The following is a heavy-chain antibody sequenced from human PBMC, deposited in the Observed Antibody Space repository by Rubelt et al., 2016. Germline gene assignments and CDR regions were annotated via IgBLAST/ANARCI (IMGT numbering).Heavy chain of an antibody. V-gene: IGHV4-59*01. CDR3: ARGKTVAEY. CDR1: DGSISSYY. D-gene: IGHD6-19*01. Sequence: QVQLQESGPGLVKPSETLSLTCSVSDGSISSYYWSWIRQPPGKGLEWIGYIYSSGNTIYNPSLKSRVTISVDTSKNQFSLKLNSVTAADTAVYYCARGKTVAEYWGQGTLITVSS. CDR2: IYSSGNT. J-gene: IGHJ4*02.